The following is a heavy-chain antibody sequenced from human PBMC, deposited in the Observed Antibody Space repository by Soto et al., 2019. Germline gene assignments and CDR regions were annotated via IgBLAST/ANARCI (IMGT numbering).Heavy chain of an antibody. Sequence: QVQLVQSGAEVKKPGASVKVSCKASGYTFTSYAVHWVRQAPGQRHEWMGWINTGSGNTKYSQNFPGRVTMTRDTSASTAYMELSSLRSEDTAVYYCARDLLPRYSFSGFDPWGQGTLVTVSS. CDR3: ARDLLPRYSFSGFDP. J-gene: IGHJ5*02. D-gene: IGHD6-13*01. CDR1: GYTFTSYA. V-gene: IGHV1-3*04. CDR2: INTGSGNT.